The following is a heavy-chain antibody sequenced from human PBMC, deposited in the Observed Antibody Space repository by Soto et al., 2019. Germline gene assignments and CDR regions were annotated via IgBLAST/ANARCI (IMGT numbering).Heavy chain of an antibody. D-gene: IGHD6-19*01. J-gene: IGHJ4*02. CDR3: ARPELYRTGCISYLDY. CDR2: IYYSGST. CDR1: GGSISSYY. Sequence: PSETLSLTCTVSGGSISSYYWSWIRQPPGKGLEWIGYIYYSGSTNYNPSLKSRVTISVDTSKNQFSLKLSSVPAADTAVYYCARPELYRTGCISYLDYWDPGTLVTVFS. V-gene: IGHV4-59*01.